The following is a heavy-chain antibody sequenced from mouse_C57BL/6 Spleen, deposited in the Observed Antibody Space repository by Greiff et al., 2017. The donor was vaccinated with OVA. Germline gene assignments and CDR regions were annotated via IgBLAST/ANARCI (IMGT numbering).Heavy chain of an antibody. CDR1: GYTFTSYN. CDR3: ARKGDGYYQYYFDY. D-gene: IGHD2-3*01. J-gene: IGHJ2*01. Sequence: LQQSGAELVRPGASVKMSCKASGYTFTSYNMHWVKQTPRQGLAWIGAIYPGNGDTSSNQKFKGKATLTVDKSSITAYMQLSSLTSEDSAVYFCARKGDGYYQYYFDYWGQGTTLTVSS. V-gene: IGHV1-12*01. CDR2: IYPGNGDT.